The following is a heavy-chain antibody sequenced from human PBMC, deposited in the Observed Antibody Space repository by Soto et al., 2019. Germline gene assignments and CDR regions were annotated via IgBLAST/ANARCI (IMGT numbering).Heavy chain of an antibody. CDR1: GYTFTSYY. CDR2: INPSGGST. Sequence: ASVKVSCKASGYTFTSYYMHWVRQAPGQGLEWMGIINPSGGSTSYAQKFQGRVTMTRDTSTSTVYMELSSLRSEDTAVYYCARDGGIAVAGPGGWFDPWGQGTLVTVPQ. CDR3: ARDGGIAVAGPGGWFDP. J-gene: IGHJ5*02. D-gene: IGHD6-19*01. V-gene: IGHV1-46*01.